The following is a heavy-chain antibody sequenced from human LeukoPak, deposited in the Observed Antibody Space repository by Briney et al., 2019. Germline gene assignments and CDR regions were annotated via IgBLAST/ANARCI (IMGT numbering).Heavy chain of an antibody. V-gene: IGHV3-74*01. Sequence: GGSLRLSRAASGFTFSSYWMHWVRQAPGKGLVWVSRINSDGSSTSYADSVKGRFTISRDNAKNTLYLQMNSLRAEDTAVYYCARVGMVRGYYFDYWGQGTLVTVSS. CDR3: ARVGMVRGYYFDY. D-gene: IGHD3-10*01. J-gene: IGHJ4*02. CDR1: GFTFSSYW. CDR2: INSDGSST.